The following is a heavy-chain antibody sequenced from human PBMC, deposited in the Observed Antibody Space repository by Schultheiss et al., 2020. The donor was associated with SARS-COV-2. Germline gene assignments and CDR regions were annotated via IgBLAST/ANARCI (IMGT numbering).Heavy chain of an antibody. Sequence: SETLSLTCTVSGGSISSYYWSWNRQPPGKGLEWIGYIYYSGSTNYNPSLKSRVTISVDTSKNQFSLKLSSVTAADTAVYYCARRTYYDSSAFDYWGQGTLVTVSS. CDR2: IYYSGST. D-gene: IGHD3-22*01. V-gene: IGHV4-59*08. J-gene: IGHJ4*02. CDR3: ARRTYYDSSAFDY. CDR1: GGSISSYY.